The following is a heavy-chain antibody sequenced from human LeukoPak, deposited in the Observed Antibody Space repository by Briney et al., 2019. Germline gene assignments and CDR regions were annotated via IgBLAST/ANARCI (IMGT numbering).Heavy chain of an antibody. CDR3: ARPRGLNYDILTGYSRGHYYFDY. V-gene: IGHV1-2*02. D-gene: IGHD3-9*01. CDR2: INPNSGGT. CDR1: GYTFTDYY. J-gene: IGHJ4*02. Sequence: ASVKVSCKGSGYTFTDYYIHWVRLAPGQGLEWMGWINPNSGGTNYAQKFQGRVTMTRDTSISTAYMELSRLRSDDTAVYYCARPRGLNYDILTGYSRGHYYFDYWGQGTLVTVSS.